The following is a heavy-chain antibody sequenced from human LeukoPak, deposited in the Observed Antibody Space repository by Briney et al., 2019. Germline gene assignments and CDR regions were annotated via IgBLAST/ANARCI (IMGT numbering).Heavy chain of an antibody. J-gene: IGHJ4*02. Sequence: ASVKVSCKASGYTFTNYGINWVRQPPGQGLEWMGWISGYNGKTNYAQKLQGRVTMTTDTSTSTAYMELRSLRSDDTAVYYCARDSRHSCYDYWGQGTLVTVSS. D-gene: IGHD2-2*01. CDR2: ISGYNGKT. CDR3: ARDSRHSCYDY. CDR1: GYTFTNYG. V-gene: IGHV1-18*01.